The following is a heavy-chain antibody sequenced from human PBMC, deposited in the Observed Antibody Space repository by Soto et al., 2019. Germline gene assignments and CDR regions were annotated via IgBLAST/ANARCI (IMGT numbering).Heavy chain of an antibody. D-gene: IGHD6-13*01. Sequence: QLQLQESGSGLVKPSETLSLTCSVSGGSISSGGYSWSWIRQPPGKGLEWIGYIYHSGSTHYNPSIKSRVTISVDRSKTQFSLKLTSVTAADTAVYYCARNRVGISWYADYWGRGTRVTVSS. CDR2: IYHSGST. J-gene: IGHJ4*02. V-gene: IGHV4-30-2*01. CDR1: GGSISSGGYS. CDR3: ARNRVGISWYADY.